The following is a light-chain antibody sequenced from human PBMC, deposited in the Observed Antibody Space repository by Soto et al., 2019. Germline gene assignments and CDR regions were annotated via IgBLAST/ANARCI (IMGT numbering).Light chain of an antibody. V-gene: IGKV3-11*01. Sequence: EIVLTQSPVTLSLSPGERATFSCRASQSLTSSLVWYQQKPGQAPRLVIYDASIRATGIPDTFSGSGSGTQSTLTINSLEPEDSAVYYGQQRITWPRTVGGGTKVEIK. CDR1: QSLTSS. CDR3: QQRITWPRT. CDR2: DAS. J-gene: IGKJ4*01.